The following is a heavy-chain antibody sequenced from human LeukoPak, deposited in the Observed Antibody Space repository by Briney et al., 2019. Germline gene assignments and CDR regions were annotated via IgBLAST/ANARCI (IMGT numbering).Heavy chain of an antibody. J-gene: IGHJ6*02. CDR3: ASWAKTYYDFWSGYWMGDYYGMDV. Sequence: GASVKVSCKASGYTFTSYDINWVRQAPGQGLEWMGIINPSGGSTSYAQKFQGRVTMTRDTSTSTVYMELSSLRSEDTAVYYCASWAKTYYDFWSGYWMGDYYGMDVWGQGTTVTVSS. CDR1: GYTFTSYD. D-gene: IGHD3-3*01. V-gene: IGHV1-46*01. CDR2: INPSGGST.